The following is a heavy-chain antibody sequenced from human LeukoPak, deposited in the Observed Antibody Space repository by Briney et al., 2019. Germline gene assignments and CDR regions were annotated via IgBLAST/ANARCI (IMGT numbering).Heavy chain of an antibody. D-gene: IGHD6-19*01. J-gene: IGHJ4*02. V-gene: IGHV3-30*18. Sequence: PGGSLRLSCATSGFTFSTYGMEWVRQAPGKGLEWVAVISYDGSNKYYADSVKGRFTISRDNSKNTLYLQMNSLRAEDTAVYYCANGGSGWYYFDYWGQGTLVTVSS. CDR1: GFTFSTYG. CDR3: ANGGSGWYYFDY. CDR2: ISYDGSNK.